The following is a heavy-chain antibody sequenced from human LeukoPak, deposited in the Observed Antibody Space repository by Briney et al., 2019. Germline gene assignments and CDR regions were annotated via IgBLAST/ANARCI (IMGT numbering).Heavy chain of an antibody. CDR1: GGSISSYY. V-gene: IGHV4-4*07. CDR3: ARGRGSSWYYFDY. Sequence: SETQSLICSVSGGSISSYYWSGVRQPAGKGLEWIGRIYTSGNTNYNPSLKCRVTMSVDTSKNQFSLNLSSVTAADTAVYYCARGRGSSWYYFDYWGQGTLVTVSS. D-gene: IGHD6-13*01. J-gene: IGHJ4*02. CDR2: IYTSGNT.